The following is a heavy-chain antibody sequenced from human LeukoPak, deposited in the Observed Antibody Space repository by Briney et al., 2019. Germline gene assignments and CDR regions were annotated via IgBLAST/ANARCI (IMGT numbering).Heavy chain of an antibody. V-gene: IGHV3-33*06. J-gene: IGHJ4*02. D-gene: IGHD6-19*01. Sequence: GGSLRLSCAASGFTFSSYGMHWVRQAPGKGLEWVAVIWYDGSNKYYADSVKGRFTISRDNSKNTLYLQMNSLRAEDTAVYYCAKDYSSGWMEYWGQGTLVTVSP. CDR1: GFTFSSYG. CDR2: IWYDGSNK. CDR3: AKDYSSGWMEY.